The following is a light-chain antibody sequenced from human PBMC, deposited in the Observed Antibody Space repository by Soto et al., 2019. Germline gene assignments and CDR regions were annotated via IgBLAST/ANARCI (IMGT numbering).Light chain of an antibody. CDR2: KVS. Sequence: HSALTPCPSVSGARGQTINISCGGTSIDAGYYTYVSWYQQQPGKAPNIIIYKVSNRPSGVSNSFSGSKSGNTASLTISALQAEDEVDYYCSSYPRSSTKVFGNGAKASV. V-gene: IGLV2-14*01. CDR1: SIDAGYYTY. J-gene: IGLJ1*01. CDR3: SSYPRSSTKV.